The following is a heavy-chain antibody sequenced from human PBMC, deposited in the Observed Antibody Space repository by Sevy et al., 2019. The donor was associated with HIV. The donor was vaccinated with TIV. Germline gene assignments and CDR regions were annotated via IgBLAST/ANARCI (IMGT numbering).Heavy chain of an antibody. Sequence: GGSLRLACVGSGFSFSSDAMSWVRQAPGKGLQWVATLSASGGSTYYADSVRGRFSITGDNSKNTLYVKMNSLRAEDTAVYYCARVGGGGYYDPWSGYLEFDPWGQGTLVTVSS. D-gene: IGHD3-3*01. V-gene: IGHV3-23*01. CDR1: GFSFSSDA. J-gene: IGHJ5*02. CDR2: LSASGGST. CDR3: ARVGGGGYYDPWSGYLEFDP.